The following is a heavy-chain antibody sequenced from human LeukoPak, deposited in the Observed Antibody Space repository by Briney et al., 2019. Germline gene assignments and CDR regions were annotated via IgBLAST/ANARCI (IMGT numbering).Heavy chain of an antibody. CDR2: IYSGGST. J-gene: IGHJ4*02. D-gene: IGHD6-19*01. V-gene: IGHV3-53*05. CDR3: ARDRSPPPYSSGWYGIYFDY. Sequence: GGSLRLSCAASGFTVSSNYMSWVRQAPGKGLEWVSVIYSGGSTYYADSVKGRFTISRDNSKNTLYLQMNSLRAEDTAVYYCARDRSPPPYSSGWYGIYFDYWGQGTLVTVSS. CDR1: GFTVSSNY.